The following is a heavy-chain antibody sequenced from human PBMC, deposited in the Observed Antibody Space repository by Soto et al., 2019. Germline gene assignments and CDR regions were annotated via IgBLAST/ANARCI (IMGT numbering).Heavy chain of an antibody. CDR2: IYYSGST. J-gene: IGHJ4*02. CDR1: GGSISSSSYY. D-gene: IGHD3-3*01. V-gene: IGHV4-39*01. CDR3: ASGNYDFWSGYHALNY. Sequence: SETLSLTCTVSGGSISSSSYYWGWIRQAPGKGLEWIGSIYYSGSTYYNPSLKSRVTISVDTSKNQFSLKLSSVTAADTALYYCASGNYDFWSGYHALNYRGQGSLVTGSS.